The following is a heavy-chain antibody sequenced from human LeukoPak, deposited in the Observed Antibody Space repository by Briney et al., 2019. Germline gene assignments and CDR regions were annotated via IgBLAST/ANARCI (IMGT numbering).Heavy chain of an antibody. CDR3: ARAHTAMVGYDY. CDR1: GFTFSSYA. J-gene: IGHJ4*02. V-gene: IGHV3-64*01. Sequence: GGSLRLSCAASGFTFSSYAMHWVRQAPGKGLECVSAISSNGGSTYYANSVKGRFTISRDNSKHTLYLQMGSLRAEDMAVYYCARAHTAMVGYDYWGQGTLVTVSS. D-gene: IGHD5-18*01. CDR2: ISSNGGST.